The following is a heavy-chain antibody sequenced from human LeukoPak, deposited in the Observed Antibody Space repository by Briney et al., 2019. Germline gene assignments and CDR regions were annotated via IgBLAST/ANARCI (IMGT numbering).Heavy chain of an antibody. V-gene: IGHV3-23*01. J-gene: IGHJ6*03. CDR2: ISGSGGST. D-gene: IGHD1-14*01. CDR3: AKVVEPKSPYYYYMDV. CDR1: GFTFSSYA. Sequence: RAGGSLRLSCAASGFTFSSYAMSWVRQAPGKGLEWVSAISGSGGSTYYADSVKGRFTISRDNSKNTLYLQMNGLRAEDTAVYYCAKVVEPKSPYYYYMDVWGKGTTVTVSS.